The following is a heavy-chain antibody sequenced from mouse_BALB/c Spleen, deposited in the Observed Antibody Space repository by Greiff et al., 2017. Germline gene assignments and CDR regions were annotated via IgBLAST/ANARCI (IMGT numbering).Heavy chain of an antibody. D-gene: IGHD1-1*01. V-gene: IGHV7-3*02. CDR2: IRNKANGYTT. J-gene: IGHJ2*01. CDR3: ARDYYYGSSYFDY. Sequence: EVKLVESGGGLVQPGGSLRLSCATSGFTFTDYYMSWVRQPPGKALEWLGFIRNKANGYTTEYSASVKGRFTISRDNSQSILYLQMNTLRAEDSATYYCARDYYYGSSYFDYWGQGTTLTVSS. CDR1: GFTFTDYY.